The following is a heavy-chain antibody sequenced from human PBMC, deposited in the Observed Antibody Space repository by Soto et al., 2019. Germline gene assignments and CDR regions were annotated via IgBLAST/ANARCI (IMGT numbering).Heavy chain of an antibody. D-gene: IGHD5-12*01. CDR3: ARRRDGYTGVWFDP. Sequence: PSETLSLTCTVSGASISAFYWSWIRQPPGKGLEWIGHIYYTGSTNYNPSLKSRVTISVDTSKNQSSLNLTSVTAADTAVYYCARRRDGYTGVWFDPWGQGTLVTVSS. J-gene: IGHJ5*02. V-gene: IGHV4-59*01. CDR2: IYYTGST. CDR1: GASISAFY.